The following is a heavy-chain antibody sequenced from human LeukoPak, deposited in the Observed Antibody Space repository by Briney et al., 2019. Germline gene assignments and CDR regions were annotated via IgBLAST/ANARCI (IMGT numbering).Heavy chain of an antibody. Sequence: GASVKVSCKASGGTFSSYTISWVRQAPGQGLEWRGRIIPILGIANDAQKFQGRVTITADKSTSTAYMELSSLRSEDTAVYYCARSSAGVGATNLDYWGQGTLVTVSS. CDR1: GGTFSSYT. D-gene: IGHD1-26*01. V-gene: IGHV1-69*02. CDR2: IIPILGIA. J-gene: IGHJ4*02. CDR3: ARSSAGVGATNLDY.